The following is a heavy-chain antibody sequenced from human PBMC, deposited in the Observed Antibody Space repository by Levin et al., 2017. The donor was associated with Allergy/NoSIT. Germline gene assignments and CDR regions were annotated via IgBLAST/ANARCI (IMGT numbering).Heavy chain of an antibody. V-gene: IGHV4-4*07. Sequence: KASETLSLTCSVSGGSINTYYWNWVRQTAGKGLEWIGRFCATGSTDYNPSLKSRVTMSVDTSKNHFSLRLTSVTAADTAVYYCAGAHSSGSTLDYWGQGTLVTVSS. CDR3: AGAHSSGSTLDY. J-gene: IGHJ4*02. CDR1: GGSINTYY. CDR2: FCATGST. D-gene: IGHD6-25*01.